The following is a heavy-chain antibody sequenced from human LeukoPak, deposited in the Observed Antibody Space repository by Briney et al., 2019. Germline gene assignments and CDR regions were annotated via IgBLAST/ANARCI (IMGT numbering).Heavy chain of an antibody. Sequence: GGSLRLSCAASGFTFSSYWMSWVRQAPGKGLAWVANIKQDGSEKYYVDSVKGRFTISRDNAKNSLYLQMNSLRAEDTAVYYCARDGLYDFWSGYWPNAFDIWGQGTMVTVSS. CDR3: ARDGLYDFWSGYWPNAFDI. J-gene: IGHJ3*02. D-gene: IGHD3-3*01. V-gene: IGHV3-7*01. CDR1: GFTFSSYW. CDR2: IKQDGSEK.